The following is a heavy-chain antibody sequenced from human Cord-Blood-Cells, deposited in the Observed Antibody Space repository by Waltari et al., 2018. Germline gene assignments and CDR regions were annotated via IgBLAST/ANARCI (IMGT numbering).Heavy chain of an antibody. CDR2: INPNIGGT. CDR3: ARSVWNYEGNY. D-gene: IGHD1-7*01. Sequence: QVQLVQSGAEVKKHGASVKVSCKASGYTFTGYYMHWVRQAPGQGLEWMGGINPNIGGTNYAQKFQGRVTMTRETSISTAYMELSRRRSDDTAVYYCARSVWNYEGNYWGQGTLVTVSS. V-gene: IGHV1-2*02. CDR1: GYTFTGYY. J-gene: IGHJ4*02.